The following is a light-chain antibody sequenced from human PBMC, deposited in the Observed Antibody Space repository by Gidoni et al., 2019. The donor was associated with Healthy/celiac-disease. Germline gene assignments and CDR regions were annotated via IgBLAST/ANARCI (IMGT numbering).Light chain of an antibody. V-gene: IGLV3-25*03. CDR2: KDS. CDR1: ALPKQY. Sequence: SYELPQPPSVSVSPGQTARITCSGDALPKQYAYWYQQKPGQAPVLVIYKDSERPSGIPERFSGSSSGTTVTLTISGVQAEDEADYYCQSADSSGTLGVGGGTKLTVL. CDR3: QSADSSGTLG. J-gene: IGLJ2*01.